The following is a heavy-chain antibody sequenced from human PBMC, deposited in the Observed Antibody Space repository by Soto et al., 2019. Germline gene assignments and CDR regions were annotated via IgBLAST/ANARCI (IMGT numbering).Heavy chain of an antibody. CDR3: ARRWGSAFDI. Sequence: SETLSLTCSVSGGSITSVNYYWSWIRQHPGKGLEWIGYIYYSGRTDYNPSLKSRVTISADTSKNQFSLKLMSVTAADTAVYYCARRWGSAFDIWGQGTMVTVSS. V-gene: IGHV4-31*03. J-gene: IGHJ3*02. D-gene: IGHD3-16*01. CDR2: IYYSGRT. CDR1: GGSITSVNYY.